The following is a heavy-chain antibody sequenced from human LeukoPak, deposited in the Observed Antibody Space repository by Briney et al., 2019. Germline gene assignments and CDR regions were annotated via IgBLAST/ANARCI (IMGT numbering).Heavy chain of an antibody. CDR1: GYTFTSYY. CDR3: ARDKVGANYFDY. CDR2: INPSGGST. J-gene: IGHJ4*02. D-gene: IGHD1-26*01. Sequence: ASVKVSCKASGYTFTSYYMHWVRQAPGQWLEWMGIINPSGGSTSYAQKFQGRVTMTRDTSTSTVYMELSSLRSGDTAVYYCARDKVGANYFDYWGQGTLVTVSS. V-gene: IGHV1-46*01.